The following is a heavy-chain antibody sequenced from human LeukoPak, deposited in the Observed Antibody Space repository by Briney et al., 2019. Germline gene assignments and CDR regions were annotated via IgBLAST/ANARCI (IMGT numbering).Heavy chain of an antibody. Sequence: SETLSLTCTVSGGSISSYYWSWIRQPPGKGLEWIGYIYYSGSTNYNPSLKSRVTISVDTPKNQFSLKLGSVTAADTAVYYCAKETVAGGYNWFDPWGQGTLVTVSS. V-gene: IGHV4-59*01. CDR1: GGSISSYY. D-gene: IGHD6-19*01. J-gene: IGHJ5*02. CDR2: IYYSGST. CDR3: AKETVAGGYNWFDP.